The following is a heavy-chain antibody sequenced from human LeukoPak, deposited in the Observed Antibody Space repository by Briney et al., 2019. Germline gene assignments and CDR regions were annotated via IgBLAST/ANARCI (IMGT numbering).Heavy chain of an antibody. CDR2: IGASSGTT. CDR3: ARHLGGNSKGFDY. CDR1: GFTFGSYA. Sequence: GGSLRLSCAASGFTFGSYAMIWVRQAPGKGLEWVSAIGASSGTTYYTDSVKGRFTISKDYSKNTLYLQMNSLRADDMAVYYCARHLGGNSKGFDYWGQGTLVTVSS. V-gene: IGHV3-23*01. D-gene: IGHD4-23*01. J-gene: IGHJ4*02.